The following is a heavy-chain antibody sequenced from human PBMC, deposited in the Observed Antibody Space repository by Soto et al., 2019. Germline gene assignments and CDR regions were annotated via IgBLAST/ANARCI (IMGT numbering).Heavy chain of an antibody. CDR2: INHSGST. CDR1: GGSFRGYY. V-gene: IGHV4-34*01. Sequence: SETLSLTCAVYGGSFRGYYGSWIRQTPGKGREWIGEINHSGSTNYNPSLKSRVTISVDTSKNQFSLKLSSVTAADTAVYYCARGPRRDIVVVVAATEEIANWFDPWGQGTLVTVSS. D-gene: IGHD2-15*01. CDR3: ARGPRRDIVVVVAATEEIANWFDP. J-gene: IGHJ5*02.